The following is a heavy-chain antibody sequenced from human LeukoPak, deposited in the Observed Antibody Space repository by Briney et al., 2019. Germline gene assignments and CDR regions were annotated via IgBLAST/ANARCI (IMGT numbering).Heavy chain of an antibody. Sequence: GASVKVSCKASGYTFTSYGISWVRQAPGQGLEWMGWISAYNGNTNYAQKLQGRVTMTTDTSTSTAHMELRSLRSDDTAVYYCARDLDYDILTGYYNWWFDPWGQGTLVTVSS. V-gene: IGHV1-18*04. CDR1: GYTFTSYG. J-gene: IGHJ5*02. CDR2: ISAYNGNT. CDR3: ARDLDYDILTGYYNWWFDP. D-gene: IGHD3-9*01.